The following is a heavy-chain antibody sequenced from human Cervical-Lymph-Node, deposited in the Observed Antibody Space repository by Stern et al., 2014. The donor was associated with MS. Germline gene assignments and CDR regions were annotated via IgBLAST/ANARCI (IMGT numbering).Heavy chain of an antibody. CDR3: ARRTGYFDY. CDR2: IFPGDSDS. Sequence: MQLVQSGAEVKEPGESLKISCKTSGYDFNNYWIGWVRQMPGKSLEWMRIIFPGDSDSRYSPSFQGQVTISADESISTAYLQWSSLKASDSAMYYCARRTGYFDYWGQGTLVTVS. CDR1: GYDFNNYW. V-gene: IGHV5-51*01. J-gene: IGHJ4*02.